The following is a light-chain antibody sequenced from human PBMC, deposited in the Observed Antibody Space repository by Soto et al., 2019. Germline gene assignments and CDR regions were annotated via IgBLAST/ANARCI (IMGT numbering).Light chain of an antibody. CDR1: QDIRGA. CDR2: DVS. J-gene: IGKJ5*01. Sequence: AIQVTQSPSSLSASVGDRVTMTCRASQDIRGALAWYQQKSGKPPNLLIYDVSTLEGGVPSRFSGSDSGTEFTLTISSLQPEDFGTYYCQQFNSYPITFGHGTRLEIK. V-gene: IGKV1-13*02. CDR3: QQFNSYPIT.